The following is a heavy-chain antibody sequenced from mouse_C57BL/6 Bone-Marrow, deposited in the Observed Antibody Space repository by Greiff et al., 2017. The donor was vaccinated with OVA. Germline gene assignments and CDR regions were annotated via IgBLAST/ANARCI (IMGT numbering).Heavy chain of an antibody. V-gene: IGHV3-6*01. J-gene: IGHJ2*01. Sequence: EVQLVESGPGLVKPSQSLSLTCSVTGYSITSGYYWNWIRQFPGNKLEWMGYISYDGSNNYNPSLKNRISITRDTSKNQFFLKLNSVTTEDTATYYCARGGYYIDYWGQGTTLTVSS. CDR1: GYSITSGYY. CDR2: ISYDGSN. CDR3: ARGGYYIDY.